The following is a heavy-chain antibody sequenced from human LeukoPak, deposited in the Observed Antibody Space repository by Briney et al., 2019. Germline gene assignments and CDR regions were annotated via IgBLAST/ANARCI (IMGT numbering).Heavy chain of an antibody. Sequence: SETLSLTCAVYGGSFSGYYWSWIRQPPGKGLEWIGEINESGGTNYSPSLTSRVTISLDTSKNQFSLKMSSMTAADTAVYYCARAGYGGNQIDYWGQGTLVTVSS. CDR2: INESGGT. CDR3: ARAGYGGNQIDY. D-gene: IGHD4-23*01. CDR1: GGSFSGYY. J-gene: IGHJ4*02. V-gene: IGHV4-34*01.